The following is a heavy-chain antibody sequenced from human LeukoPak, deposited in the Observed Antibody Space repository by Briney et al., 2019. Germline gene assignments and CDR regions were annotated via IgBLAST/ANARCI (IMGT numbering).Heavy chain of an antibody. CDR2: VSYDGSNK. D-gene: IGHD5-18*01. V-gene: IGHV3-30-3*01. CDR1: GFTFSNYV. CDR3: ARGSWIQLWFIDY. J-gene: IGHJ4*02. Sequence: GGSLRLSCAASGFTFSNYVMHWVRQAPGKGLEWVAVVSYDGSNKYYADSVKGRFTISRDNSKNTLYLQMNSLRAEDTAVYYCARGSWIQLWFIDYWGQGTLVTVSS.